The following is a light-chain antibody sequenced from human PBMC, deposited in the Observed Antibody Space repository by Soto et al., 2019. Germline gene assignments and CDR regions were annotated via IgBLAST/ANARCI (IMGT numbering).Light chain of an antibody. Sequence: QSVVTQPASVSGSPGQSITISCTGTSSDVGGYNYVSWYQQYPGKAPKLMIYDVTNRPSGVSNRFSGPKSGNTASLTISGLQAEDEADYYCGSYRISTAVFGTGTKVTVL. CDR3: GSYRISTAV. V-gene: IGLV2-14*01. J-gene: IGLJ1*01. CDR1: SSDVGGYNY. CDR2: DVT.